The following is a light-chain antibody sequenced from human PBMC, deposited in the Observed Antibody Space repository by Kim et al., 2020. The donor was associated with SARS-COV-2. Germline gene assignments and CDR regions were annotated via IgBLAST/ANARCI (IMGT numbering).Light chain of an antibody. CDR3: QAWDSSTVV. V-gene: IGLV3-1*01. J-gene: IGLJ2*01. CDR2: QDS. Sequence: VSPGQTASITCSGDKLGDKYACWYQPKPGQSPVLVIYQDSKRPSGIPERFSGSNSGNTATLTISGTQAMDEADYYCQAWDSSTVVFGGGTQLTVL. CDR1: KLGDKY.